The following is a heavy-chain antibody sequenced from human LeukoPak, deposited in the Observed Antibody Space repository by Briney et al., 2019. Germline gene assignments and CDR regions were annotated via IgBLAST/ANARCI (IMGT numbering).Heavy chain of an antibody. CDR2: INPSGGST. CDR1: GYTFTSYY. Sequence: GASVKVSCKASGYTFTSYYMHWVRQAPGQGLEWMGIINPSGGSTSYAQKFQGRVTMTRDTSTSTVYMELSSLRAEDTAVYYCAKDPLRARPSEYFQHWGQGTLVTVSS. CDR3: AKDPLRARPSEYFQH. J-gene: IGHJ1*01. V-gene: IGHV1-46*01. D-gene: IGHD6-6*01.